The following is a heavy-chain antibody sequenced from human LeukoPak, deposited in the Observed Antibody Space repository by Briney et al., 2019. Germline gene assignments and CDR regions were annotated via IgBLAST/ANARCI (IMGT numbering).Heavy chain of an antibody. J-gene: IGHJ4*02. D-gene: IGHD2-15*01. CDR3: AKVSLGYCSGGSCYYFDY. Sequence: GGSLRLSCAASGFTFSSYAMSWVRQAPGKGLEWVSAISGSGGSTYYADSVKVRFTISRDNSKNTLYLQMNSLSAGDTAVYYCAKVSLGYCSGGSCYYFDYWGQGTLVTVSS. CDR1: GFTFSSYA. V-gene: IGHV3-23*01. CDR2: ISGSGGST.